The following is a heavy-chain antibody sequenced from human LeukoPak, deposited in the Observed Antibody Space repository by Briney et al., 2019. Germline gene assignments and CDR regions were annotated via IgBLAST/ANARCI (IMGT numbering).Heavy chain of an antibody. J-gene: IGHJ4*02. CDR1: GFTFSNCW. D-gene: IGHD3-16*01. CDR3: AKDWGGY. V-gene: IGHV3-7*03. CDR2: IKQDGGEK. Sequence: GGSLRLSCAASGFTFSNCWMSWVRQAPGKGLEWVAVIKQDGGEKYYVDSVKGRFTISRDNAKSSLYLQMNSLRAEDTAVYYCAKDWGGYWGQGTLVTVSS.